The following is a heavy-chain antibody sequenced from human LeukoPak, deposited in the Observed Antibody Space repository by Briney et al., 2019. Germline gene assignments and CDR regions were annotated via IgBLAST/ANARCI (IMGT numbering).Heavy chain of an antibody. CDR1: GFTFSSYG. CDR3: ARDGSYYDSSGSPDY. CDR2: IRYDGSNK. J-gene: IGHJ4*02. D-gene: IGHD3-22*01. Sequence: GGSLRLSCAASGFTFSSYGMHWVRQAPGKGLEWVAFIRYDGSNKYYADSVKGRFTISRDNSKNTLYLQMNSLRAEDTAVYYCARDGSYYDSSGSPDYWGQGTLVTVSS. V-gene: IGHV3-30*02.